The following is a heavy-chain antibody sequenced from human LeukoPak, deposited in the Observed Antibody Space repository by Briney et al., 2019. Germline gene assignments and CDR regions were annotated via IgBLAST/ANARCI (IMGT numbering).Heavy chain of an antibody. D-gene: IGHD1-1*01. CDR2: IYYSGST. V-gene: IGHV4-39*02. Sequence: PSETLSLTCTVSGGSISIDSYFWGWIRQSPGKGLEWIGSIYYSGSTYYSPSLKSRVTISVDTSKNHFSLRLNSVTAADTAVYYCARSDWMRWFDPWGQRTLVTVSS. CDR3: ARSDWMRWFDP. CDR1: GGSISIDSYF. J-gene: IGHJ5*02.